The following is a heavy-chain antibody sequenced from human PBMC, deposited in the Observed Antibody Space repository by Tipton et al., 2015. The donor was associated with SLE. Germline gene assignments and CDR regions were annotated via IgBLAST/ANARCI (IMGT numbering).Heavy chain of an antibody. J-gene: IGHJ3*01. CDR2: MYYGGST. V-gene: IGHV4-59*01. CDR1: GGSISSYY. CDR3: ARDQTAYDR. Sequence: TLSLTCTVSGGSISSYYWSWIRQPPGKGLEWIGYMYYGGSTNYNPSLKSRVTISLDTSKNQFSLKLSSVTAADTAVYYCARDQTAYDRWGQGTMVTGSS.